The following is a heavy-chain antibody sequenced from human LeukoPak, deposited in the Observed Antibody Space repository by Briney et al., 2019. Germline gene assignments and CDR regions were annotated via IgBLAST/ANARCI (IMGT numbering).Heavy chain of an antibody. Sequence: SETLSLTCSVSGGSIGSSSYSWGWIRQPPGKGLEWIGSIYHSGSTYYNPSLKSRVTISVDTSKNQFSLKLSSVTAADTAVYYCARVFDFWSGYKVNYYFDYWGQGTLVTVSS. V-gene: IGHV4-39*07. CDR2: IYHSGST. CDR3: ARVFDFWSGYKVNYYFDY. D-gene: IGHD3-3*01. CDR1: GGSIGSSSYS. J-gene: IGHJ4*02.